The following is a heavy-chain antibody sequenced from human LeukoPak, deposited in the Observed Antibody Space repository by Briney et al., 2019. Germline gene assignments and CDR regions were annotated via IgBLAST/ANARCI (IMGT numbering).Heavy chain of an antibody. CDR2: IYYSGST. D-gene: IGHD4/OR15-4a*01. CDR3: ARGSPNDYGDHGTFDY. J-gene: IGHJ4*02. CDR1: GDAISNGGYY. Sequence: SQTLSLTCTVSGDAISNGGYYWSWIRQHPGEGLEWIGFIYYSGSTYYNPSFKSRVMISVDTSKNQFSLKLNSMTAADTAVYYCARGSPNDYGDHGTFDYWGQGTLVTVSS. V-gene: IGHV4-31*03.